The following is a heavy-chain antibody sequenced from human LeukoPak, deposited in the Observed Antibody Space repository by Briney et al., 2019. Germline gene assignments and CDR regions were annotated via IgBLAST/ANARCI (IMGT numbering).Heavy chain of an antibody. D-gene: IGHD2-2*01. Sequence: GASVTVSCTASGYTFTGYYMHWVRQAPGQGLEWMGWINPNSGGTNYAQKFQGRVTMTRDTSISTAYMELSRLRSDDTAVYYCARLSEYQLPNVDYWGQGTLVTVSS. CDR3: ARLSEYQLPNVDY. J-gene: IGHJ4*02. V-gene: IGHV1-2*02. CDR2: INPNSGGT. CDR1: GYTFTGYY.